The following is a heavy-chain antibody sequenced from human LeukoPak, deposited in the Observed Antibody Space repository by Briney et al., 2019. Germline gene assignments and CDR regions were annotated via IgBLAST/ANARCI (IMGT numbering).Heavy chain of an antibody. CDR2: IYYGGST. V-gene: IGHV4-59*01. CDR3: ARGGDMSGTIIDY. J-gene: IGHJ4*02. CDR1: GASLSRYF. D-gene: IGHD3-22*01. Sequence: PSETLSLTCTVSGASLSRYFWSWIRQPPGKGLGYIGYIYYGGSTNYNPSLKSRVTISIDTSKNQFSLKLNSVTAADTAVYYCARGGDMSGTIIDYWGQGTLVTVSS.